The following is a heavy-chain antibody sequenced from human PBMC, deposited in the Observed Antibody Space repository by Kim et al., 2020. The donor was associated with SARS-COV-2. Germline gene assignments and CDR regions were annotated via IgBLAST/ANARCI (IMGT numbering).Heavy chain of an antibody. V-gene: IGHV3-48*03. D-gene: IGHD6-19*01. CDR3: ARGNTSGWGVNY. J-gene: IGHJ4*02. CDR2: ISSRGITI. CDR1: GFTFSSYE. Sequence: GGSLRLSCAASGFTFSSYEMNWVRQAPGKGLEWVSYISSRGITIDYADSVKGRFTISRDNAKNSLYLQMNSLRAEDTAIYYCARGNTSGWGVNYWGQGTLVTVSS.